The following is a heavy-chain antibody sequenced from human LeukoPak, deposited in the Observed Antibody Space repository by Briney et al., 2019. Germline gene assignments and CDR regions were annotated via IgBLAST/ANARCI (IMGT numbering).Heavy chain of an antibody. CDR3: AAGNYYDSSGHSRLDY. D-gene: IGHD3-22*01. CDR1: GFTFSSYS. Sequence: GGSLRLSCAASGFTFSSYSMNWVRQAPGKGLEWVSSISSSSYIYYADSVKGRFTISRDSAKNSLYLQMNSLRAEDTAVYYCAAGNYYDSSGHSRLDYWGQGTLVTVSS. V-gene: IGHV3-21*01. J-gene: IGHJ4*02. CDR2: ISSSSYI.